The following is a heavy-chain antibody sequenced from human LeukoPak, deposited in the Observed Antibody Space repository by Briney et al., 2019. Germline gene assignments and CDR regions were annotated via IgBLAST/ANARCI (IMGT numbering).Heavy chain of an antibody. CDR1: GFTFSSYG. V-gene: IGHV3-33*01. D-gene: IGHD3-22*01. J-gene: IGHJ4*02. CDR3: AGARRAYYYDSSGLNY. Sequence: GRSLRLSCAASGFTFSSYGMHWVRQAPGKGLEWVAVIWYDGSNKYYADSVKGRFTISRDNSKNTLYLQMNSLRAEDTAVYYCAGARRAYYYDSSGLNYWGQGTLVTVSS. CDR2: IWYDGSNK.